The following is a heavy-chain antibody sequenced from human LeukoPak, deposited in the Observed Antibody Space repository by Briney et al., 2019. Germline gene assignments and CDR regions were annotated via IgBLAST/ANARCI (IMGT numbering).Heavy chain of an antibody. J-gene: IGHJ5*02. Sequence: ASVKVSCKASGYTFTGYYTHWGRQAPGQGLEWMGWINPNSGGTNYAQKFQGRVTMTRDTSTSTDYMELSSLRSEDTAIYYCARDNSVGDNAWWFDPWGQGTLVTVSS. CDR2: INPNSGGT. CDR1: GYTFTGYY. V-gene: IGHV1-2*02. CDR3: ARDNSVGDNAWWFDP. D-gene: IGHD1-26*01.